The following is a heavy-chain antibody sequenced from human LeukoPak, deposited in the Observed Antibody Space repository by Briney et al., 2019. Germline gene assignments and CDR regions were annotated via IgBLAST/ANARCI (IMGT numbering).Heavy chain of an antibody. D-gene: IGHD4-17*01. CDR2: IYYSGST. V-gene: IGHV4-39*01. CDR1: GGSISSSSYY. Sequence: MASETLSLTCTVSGGSISSSSYYWGWIRQPPGKGREWVGGIYYSGSTYHNPSLKSRVTISVDTSKNQFSLKLSSVTAADTAVYYCARVYGDSTGVDYWGQGTLVTVSS. J-gene: IGHJ4*02. CDR3: ARVYGDSTGVDY.